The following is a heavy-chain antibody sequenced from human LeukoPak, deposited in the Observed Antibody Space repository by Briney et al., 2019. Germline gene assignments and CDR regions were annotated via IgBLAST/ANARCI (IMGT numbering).Heavy chain of an antibody. Sequence: SETLSLTCTVSGGSIGSSSYYWGWIRQPPGKGLEWIGSIYYSGSTYYNPSLQSRVTISVDTSKNQFSLNLSSVTAADTAVYYCASSLYSGYDPYYFDYWGQGTLVTVSS. CDR1: GGSIGSSSYY. V-gene: IGHV4-39*01. CDR3: ASSLYSGYDPYYFDY. CDR2: IYYSGST. J-gene: IGHJ4*02. D-gene: IGHD5-12*01.